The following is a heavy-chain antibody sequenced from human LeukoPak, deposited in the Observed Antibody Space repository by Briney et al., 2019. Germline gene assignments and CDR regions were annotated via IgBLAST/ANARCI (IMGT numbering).Heavy chain of an antibody. CDR3: ARHMIWQWLVRADHSPFDY. Sequence: SETLSLTCAVYGGSFSGYYWSWIRQPPGKGLEWIGEINHSGSTNYNPSLKSRVTISVDTSKNQFSLKLTSVTAADTAVYYCARHMIWQWLVRADHSPFDYWGQGTLVTVSS. V-gene: IGHV4-34*01. D-gene: IGHD6-19*01. CDR1: GGSFSGYY. J-gene: IGHJ4*02. CDR2: INHSGST.